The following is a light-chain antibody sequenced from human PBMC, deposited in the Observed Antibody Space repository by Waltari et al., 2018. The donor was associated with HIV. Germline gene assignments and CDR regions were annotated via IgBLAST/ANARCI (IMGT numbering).Light chain of an antibody. J-gene: IGLJ2*01. CDR2: KDS. Sequence: SYELTQSPPVSVALGQTARITCGGINIASKNVHWYQRKPGQAPVLVIYKDSSRPSGIPERFSGSNSGNTATLNINRVQAGDEADYYCQVWDNNSGIFGGGTKLTVL. CDR3: QVWDNNSGI. CDR1: NIASKN. V-gene: IGLV3-9*01.